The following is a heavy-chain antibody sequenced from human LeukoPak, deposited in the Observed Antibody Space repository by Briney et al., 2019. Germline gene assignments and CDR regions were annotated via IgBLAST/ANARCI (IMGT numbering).Heavy chain of an antibody. V-gene: IGHV4-39*07. J-gene: IGHJ3*02. CDR1: GGSISSSGYY. CDR2: IYYSGST. CDR3: GRVRAGSSSPSVRDAFDI. Sequence: PSETLSLTCTVSGGSISSSGYYWGWIRQPPGTGLEWIGSIYYSGSTYYNPSLKSRVTISVDTSKNQFSLKLSSVTAADTAVYYCGRVRAGSSSPSVRDAFDIWGQGTMVTVSS. D-gene: IGHD6-6*01.